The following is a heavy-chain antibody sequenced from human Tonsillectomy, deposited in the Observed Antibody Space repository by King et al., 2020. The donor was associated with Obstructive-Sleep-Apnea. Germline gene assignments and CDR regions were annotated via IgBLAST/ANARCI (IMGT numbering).Heavy chain of an antibody. CDR2: INHSGST. CDR3: AGIGVTISAGLTA. Sequence: VQLQQWGAGLLKPSETLSLTCAVYGGSFSGYYWSWIRQPPGKGLEWIGEINHSGSTNYNPSLKSRVTISVDTSKNQFSRKLSSVTAADTAVYYCAGIGVTISAGLTAWGQGTLVTVSS. CDR1: GGSFSGYY. V-gene: IGHV4-34*01. D-gene: IGHD3-9*01. J-gene: IGHJ5*02.